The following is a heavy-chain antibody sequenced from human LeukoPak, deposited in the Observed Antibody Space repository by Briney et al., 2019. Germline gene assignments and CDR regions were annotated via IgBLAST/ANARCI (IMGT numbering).Heavy chain of an antibody. CDR3: AREGAGSSGYRAFDI. CDR2: IYYSGST. Sequence: SETLSLTCTVSGGSISSYYWSWIRQPPGKGLEWIGYIYYSGSTNYNPSLKSQVTLSRDTSKSQISLKLSSMTAADTAVYYCAREGAGSSGYRAFDIWGQGTMVTVSS. D-gene: IGHD3-22*01. J-gene: IGHJ3*02. V-gene: IGHV4-59*01. CDR1: GGSISSYY.